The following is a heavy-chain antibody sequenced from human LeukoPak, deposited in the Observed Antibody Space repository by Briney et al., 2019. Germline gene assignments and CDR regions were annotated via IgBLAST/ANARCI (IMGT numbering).Heavy chain of an antibody. Sequence: XLRLSCAXXXXXXSXXWMHXXRXAPXXXLEXXXVXSYDGSNKYYADSVKGRFTISRDNSKNTLYLQMNSLRAEDTAVYYCARDPYYDSSTYYYGMDVWGQGTTVTVSS. V-gene: IGHV3-30-3*01. D-gene: IGHD3-22*01. J-gene: IGHJ6*02. CDR2: XSYDGSNK. CDR3: ARDPYYDSSTYYYGMDV. CDR1: XXXXSXXW.